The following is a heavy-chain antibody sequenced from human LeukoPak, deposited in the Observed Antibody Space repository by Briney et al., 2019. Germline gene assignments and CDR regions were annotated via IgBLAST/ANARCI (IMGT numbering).Heavy chain of an antibody. CDR1: GFTFSSNW. CDR3: ASGFGSYY. D-gene: IGHD3-10*01. CDR2: MDQDETEK. V-gene: IGHV3-7*01. J-gene: IGHJ4*02. Sequence: GGSLTLSCAASGFTFSSNWMTWVRQAPGKGLEWVANMDQDETEKYYLDSVKGRFTISRDNAKKSLYLQMYSLRAEDTAVYYGASGFGSYYWGQGTLVTVSS.